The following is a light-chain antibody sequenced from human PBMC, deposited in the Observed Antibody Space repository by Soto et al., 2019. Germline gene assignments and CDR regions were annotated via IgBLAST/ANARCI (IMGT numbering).Light chain of an antibody. CDR1: QSVSNNY. CDR2: GAS. V-gene: IGKV3-20*01. J-gene: IGKJ4*01. CDR3: QQGGSSPLT. Sequence: EIVFPKSAAGLSVSPGEICALWCGASQSVSNNYLAWYQQKPGQAPRLLIYGASNRATGIPDRFSGSGSGTDFTLTISRLEPEDFAVYYCQQGGSSPLTFGGGTKVDIK.